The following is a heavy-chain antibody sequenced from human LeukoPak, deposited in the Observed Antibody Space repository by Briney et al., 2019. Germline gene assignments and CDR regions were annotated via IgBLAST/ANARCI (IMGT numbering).Heavy chain of an antibody. V-gene: IGHV1-3*01. CDR2: INAGNGNT. J-gene: IGHJ6*02. CDR3: ARVLKYSSGWYPYYYYGMDV. D-gene: IGHD6-19*01. Sequence: VASVKVSCKASGYTFTSYTIHWVRQAPGQRLEWMGWINAGNGNTKYSQKFQGRVTITADESTSTAYMELSSLRSEDTAVYYCARVLKYSSGWYPYYYYGMDVWGQGTTVTVSS. CDR1: GYTFTSYT.